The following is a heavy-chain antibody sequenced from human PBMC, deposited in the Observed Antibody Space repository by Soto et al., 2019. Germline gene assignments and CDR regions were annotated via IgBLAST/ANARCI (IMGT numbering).Heavy chain of an antibody. J-gene: IGHJ3*02. CDR3: ANEICGSCYFSAFDI. D-gene: IGHD2-15*01. V-gene: IGHV3-23*01. CDR1: GFTFRSYS. Sequence: GGSLRLSCAASGFTFRSYSMSWVRQAPGKGLEWVSAISGSGGSTYYADSVKGRFTISRDNSKNTLYLQMNSLRAEDTAVYYCANEICGSCYFSAFDIWGQGTMVTVSS. CDR2: ISGSGGST.